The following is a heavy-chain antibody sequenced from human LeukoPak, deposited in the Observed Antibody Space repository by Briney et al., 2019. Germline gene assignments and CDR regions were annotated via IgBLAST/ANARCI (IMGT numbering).Heavy chain of an antibody. J-gene: IGHJ4*02. V-gene: IGHV1-69*06. CDR1: GGTFSSHS. CDR2: IIPMFETT. CDR3: ARCGYSSGCHGSY. D-gene: IGHD6-19*01. Sequence: GSSVKVSCKTSGGTFSSHSISWVRQAPGQGLEWMGGIIPMFETTTYAQKFQGRLTITADKSTSTAYMELRSLRSDDTAVYYCARCGYSSGCHGSYWGQGTLVTVSS.